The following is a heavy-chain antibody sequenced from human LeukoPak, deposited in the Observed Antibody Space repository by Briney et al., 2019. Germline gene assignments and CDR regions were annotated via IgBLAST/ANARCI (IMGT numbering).Heavy chain of an antibody. J-gene: IGHJ4*02. D-gene: IGHD6-13*01. Sequence: SETLSLTCTVSGGSISSSSYYWGWIRQPPGKGLEWIGEINHSGSTNYNPSLKSRVTISVDTSKNQFSLKLSSVTAADTAVYYCARVGYSSSWDPDYWGQGTLVTVSS. CDR3: ARVGYSSSWDPDY. CDR1: GGSISSSSYY. CDR2: INHSGST. V-gene: IGHV4-39*07.